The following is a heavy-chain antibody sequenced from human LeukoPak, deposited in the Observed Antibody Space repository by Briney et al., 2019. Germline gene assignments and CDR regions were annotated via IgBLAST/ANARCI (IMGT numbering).Heavy chain of an antibody. CDR1: GGSISSYY. V-gene: IGHV4-59*01. CDR2: IYHSGST. CDR3: ARGAWDIVVVPAAISYYYYYMDV. D-gene: IGHD2-2*01. J-gene: IGHJ6*03. Sequence: SETLSLTCTVSGGSISSYYWSWIRQPPGKGLEWIGSIYHSGSTYYNPSLKSRVTISVDTSKNQFSLKLSSVTAADTAVYYCARGAWDIVVVPAAISYYYYYMDVWGKGTTVTISS.